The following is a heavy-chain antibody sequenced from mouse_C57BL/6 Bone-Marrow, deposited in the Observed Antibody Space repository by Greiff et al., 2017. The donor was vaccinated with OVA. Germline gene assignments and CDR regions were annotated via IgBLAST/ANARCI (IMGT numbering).Heavy chain of an antibody. CDR1: GYTFTDYY. CDR3: ARDHYYGSSHPFAY. D-gene: IGHD1-1*01. J-gene: IGHJ3*01. CDR2: IFPGSGST. Sequence: QVQLKESGPELVKPGASVKISCKASGYTFTDYYINWVKQRPGQGLEWIGWIFPGSGSTYYNEKFKGKATLTVDKSSSTAYMLLSSLTSEDSAVYFCARDHYYGSSHPFAYWGQGTLVTVSA. V-gene: IGHV1-75*01.